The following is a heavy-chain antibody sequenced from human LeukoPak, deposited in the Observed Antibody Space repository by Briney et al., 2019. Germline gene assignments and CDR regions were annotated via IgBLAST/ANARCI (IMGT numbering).Heavy chain of an antibody. V-gene: IGHV3-33*01. J-gene: IGHJ4*02. Sequence: GMSLRLSCAASGFFLSSYGMHWVRLAPGKGLEWVALIWYDGSNKYYADSVKGRFTISRDNSENTLSLQMNSLRAEDTAVYYCARAHYNWNEPPFDSWGQGTLVTVSS. CDR2: IWYDGSNK. CDR1: GFFLSSYG. D-gene: IGHD1-20*01. CDR3: ARAHYNWNEPPFDS.